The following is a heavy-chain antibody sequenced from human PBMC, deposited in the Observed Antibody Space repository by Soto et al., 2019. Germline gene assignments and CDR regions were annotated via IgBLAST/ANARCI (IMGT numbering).Heavy chain of an antibody. CDR1: GLSFSDVK. CDR3: ATDYGWAFQI. J-gene: IGHJ3*02. V-gene: IGHV3-15*01. CDR2: IQTKTGGGTA. D-gene: IGHD4-17*01. Sequence: EVQLVASGGVLVKPGESLRLSCEGSGLSFSDVKMTWVRQLPGKGLEWVGRIQTKTGGGTADYTAAVRGRFTISRDDSKNTLYLQLNSLKTEDTAVYYCATDYGWAFQIWGQGTTVTVSS.